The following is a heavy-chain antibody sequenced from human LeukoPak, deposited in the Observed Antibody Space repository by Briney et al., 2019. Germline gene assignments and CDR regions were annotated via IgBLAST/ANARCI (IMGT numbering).Heavy chain of an antibody. V-gene: IGHV3-23*01. CDR2: IDTSGGGT. CDR3: AKRNYYLDV. J-gene: IGHJ6*03. CDR1: GFTFVNYA. Sequence: GGSLRLSCAASGFTFVNYAMSWVRQAPGKGLEWVSTIDTSGGGTYYTDSVMGRFTISRDNSKNTLYLQMNSPTAEDTAVYYCAKRNYYLDVWGKGTTVTVSS.